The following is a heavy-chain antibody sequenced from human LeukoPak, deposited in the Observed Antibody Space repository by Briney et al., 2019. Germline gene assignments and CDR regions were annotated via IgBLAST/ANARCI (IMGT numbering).Heavy chain of an antibody. Sequence: GGSLRLSCVGSGFSFSTYWMSWVRQAPGKGLGWVANMMQDGSEKNYVDSVKGRFTISRDNARNSLYLHMNSLRAEDTAVYYCAREVYSSSRPADAFDIWGQGTVVTVSS. D-gene: IGHD6-13*01. CDR2: MMQDGSEK. V-gene: IGHV3-7*01. J-gene: IGHJ3*02. CDR1: GFSFSTYW. CDR3: AREVYSSSRPADAFDI.